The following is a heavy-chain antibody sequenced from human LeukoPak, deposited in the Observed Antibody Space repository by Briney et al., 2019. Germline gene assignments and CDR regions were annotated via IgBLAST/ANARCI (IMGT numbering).Heavy chain of an antibody. V-gene: IGHV3-11*04. CDR3: AKDWMEIVGPSGPFDY. Sequence: SGGSLRLSCAASGFTFTDHYMSWVRQAPGKALEWVSYISSGGDIIYYADSVKGRFTISRDNAKNSLFLQMNSLRAEDTAVYYCAKDWMEIVGPSGPFDYWGQGTLVTVSS. CDR2: ISSGGDII. CDR1: GFTFTDHY. D-gene: IGHD5-12*01. J-gene: IGHJ4*02.